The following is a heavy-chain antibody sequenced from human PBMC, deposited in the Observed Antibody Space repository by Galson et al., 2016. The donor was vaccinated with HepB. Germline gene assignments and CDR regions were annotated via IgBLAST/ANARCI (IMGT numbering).Heavy chain of an antibody. CDR1: GFTFSTYW. Sequence: SLRLSCAGSGFTFSTYWMSWVRQAPGKGPEWVANIKQDGNVKYYVDSVKGRFTISRDNAKNSLYLQMNSLRAEDTAGYYCARDKIVGATSLDYWGQGTLVTVSS. V-gene: IGHV3-7*01. CDR2: IKQDGNVK. D-gene: IGHD1-26*01. CDR3: ARDKIVGATSLDY. J-gene: IGHJ4*02.